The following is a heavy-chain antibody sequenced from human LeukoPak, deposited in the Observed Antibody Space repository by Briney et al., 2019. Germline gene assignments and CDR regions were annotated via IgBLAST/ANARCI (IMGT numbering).Heavy chain of an antibody. J-gene: IGHJ4*02. CDR3: ARDNRTPVRAATPVY. CDR1: GFTFSSYS. V-gene: IGHV3-21*01. D-gene: IGHD1-1*01. Sequence: NTGGSLRLSCAASGFTFSSYSMNWVRQAPGKGLEWVSSIGSSTTYIFYADSVKGRFTISRDNAKNSLYLHMDSLRVEDTAVYYWARDNRTPVRAATPVYWGQGTQVTVSS. CDR2: IGSSTTYI.